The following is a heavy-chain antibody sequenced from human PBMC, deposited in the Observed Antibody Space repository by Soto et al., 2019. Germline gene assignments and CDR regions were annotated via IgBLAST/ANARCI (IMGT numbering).Heavy chain of an antibody. Sequence: QVQLQESGPGLVKPSETLSLTCTVSGGSISSYYWSWIRQPPGKGLEWIGYIYYSGSTNYNPSLKSRVTISVATSKTQFPLKLSSVTAAATAVYYCARQWGTDAFDIWGQGTMVTVSS. CDR3: ARQWGTDAFDI. D-gene: IGHD1-1*01. J-gene: IGHJ3*02. CDR2: IYYSGST. CDR1: GGSISSYY. V-gene: IGHV4-59*08.